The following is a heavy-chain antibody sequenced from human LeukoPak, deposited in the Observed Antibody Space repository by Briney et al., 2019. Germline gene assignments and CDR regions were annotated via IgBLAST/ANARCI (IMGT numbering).Heavy chain of an antibody. J-gene: IGHJ4*02. CDR3: TTDLGTYYHGSQRLIPIDY. Sequence: GGSLRLSCAASGFSFSDAWMNWVRQAPGKGLEWIGRIKSKTDGETTNYAEPVRGRFTISRDDSKSAVYLQMNSLKIEDTAVYYCTTDLGTYYHGSQRLIPIDYWGQGTLVTVSS. CDR1: GFSFSDAW. D-gene: IGHD3-10*01. CDR2: IKSKTDGETT. V-gene: IGHV3-15*07.